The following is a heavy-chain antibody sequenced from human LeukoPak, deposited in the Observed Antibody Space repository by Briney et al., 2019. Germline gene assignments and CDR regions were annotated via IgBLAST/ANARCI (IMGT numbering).Heavy chain of an antibody. CDR1: GFTFTGYY. CDR2: MYFNSGAT. CDR3: AREGSSGQDWYAFDI. Sequence: ASVRVSCKTSGFTFTGYYVQWVRQGPGQGPEWVGWMYFNSGATRFAPKFQGRVTMTRDTSISTAYMEFSSLRSDDTAMYYCAREGSSGQDWYAFDIWGQGTMLTVSS. V-gene: IGHV1-2*02. D-gene: IGHD5-12*01. J-gene: IGHJ3*02.